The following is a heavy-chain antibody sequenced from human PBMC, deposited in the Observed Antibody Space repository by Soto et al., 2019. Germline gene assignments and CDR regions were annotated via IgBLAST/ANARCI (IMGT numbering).Heavy chain of an antibody. Sequence: SETLSLTCTVSGGSISSYYWSWIRQPPGKGLEWIGCIYYTGNTNYNPSLKRRVTISVDQSKNQFSLKLTSLTAADTAVYYCARARTSSAVDFDYWGQGTLVTVSS. D-gene: IGHD6-19*01. V-gene: IGHV4-59*01. CDR1: GGSISSYY. CDR3: ARARTSSAVDFDY. CDR2: IYYTGNT. J-gene: IGHJ4*02.